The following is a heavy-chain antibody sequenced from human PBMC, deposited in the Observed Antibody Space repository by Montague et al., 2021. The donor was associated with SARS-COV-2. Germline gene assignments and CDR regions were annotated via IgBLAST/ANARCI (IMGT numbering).Heavy chain of an antibody. D-gene: IGHD3-3*01. Sequence: TLSLTCAVYGGSFSGYYWSWIRQPPGKGLEWIGEINHSGSTNXNPSLKSRVTISVDTSKNQFSLKLSSVTAADTAVYYCARASGKNTIFGVVISYFDYWGQGTLVTVSS. CDR1: GGSFSGYY. CDR3: ARASGKNTIFGVVISYFDY. V-gene: IGHV4-34*09. J-gene: IGHJ4*02. CDR2: INHSGST.